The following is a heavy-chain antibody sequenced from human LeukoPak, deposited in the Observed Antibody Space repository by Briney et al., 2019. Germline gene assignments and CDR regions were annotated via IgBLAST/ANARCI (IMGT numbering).Heavy chain of an antibody. J-gene: IGHJ5*02. CDR3: ARALGDLDIVGA. V-gene: IGHV1-69*05. CDR2: IIPIFGTA. D-gene: IGHD2-15*01. Sequence: LVKVSCKASGGTFSSYAISWVRQAPGQGLEWMGGIIPIFGTANYAQKFQGRVTITTDESTSTAYMELSSLRSEDTAVYYCARALGDLDIVGAWGQGTLVTVSS. CDR1: GGTFSSYA.